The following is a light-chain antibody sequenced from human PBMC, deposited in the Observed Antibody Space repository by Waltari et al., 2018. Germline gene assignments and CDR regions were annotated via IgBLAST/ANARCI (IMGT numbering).Light chain of an antibody. Sequence: SSELTQPPSVSVSPGQTATIACSADALAKQFVYWYQQKPGQAPVLVMFRDTERPSGIPERFSGSGSGTTVTLTISGVQAEDEADYYCQSADNTGDYVLFGGGTKLTFL. CDR1: ALAKQF. V-gene: IGLV3-25*03. CDR3: QSADNTGDYVL. J-gene: IGLJ3*02. CDR2: RDT.